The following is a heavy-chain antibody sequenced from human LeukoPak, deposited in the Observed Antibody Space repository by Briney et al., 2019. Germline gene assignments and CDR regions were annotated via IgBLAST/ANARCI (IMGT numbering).Heavy chain of an antibody. CDR3: ATRYCSSTSCYRGAFDI. V-gene: IGHV3-53*05. Sequence: GGSLRLSCAASGFTVSGNYMSWVRQAPGKGLEWVSLIYSGGDTYYADSVKGRFTISRGNSKNTLYLQMDSLRAEDTAVYYCATRYCSSTSCYRGAFDIWGQGTMVTVSS. CDR1: GFTVSGNY. CDR2: IYSGGDT. D-gene: IGHD2-2*01. J-gene: IGHJ3*02.